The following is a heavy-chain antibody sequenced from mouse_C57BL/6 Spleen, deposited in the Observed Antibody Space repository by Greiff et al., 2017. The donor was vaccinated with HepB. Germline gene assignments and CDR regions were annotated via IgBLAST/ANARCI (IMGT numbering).Heavy chain of an antibody. V-gene: IGHV1-42*01. D-gene: IGHD4-1*01. CDR2: INPSTGGT. CDR1: GYSFTGYY. J-gene: IGHJ1*03. Sequence: EVQVVESGPELVKPGASVKISCKASGYSFTGYYMNWVKQSPEKSLEWIGEINPSTGGTTYNQKFKAKATLTVDKSSSTAYMQLKSLTSEDSAVYYCARRGKLRGYFDVWGTGTTVTVSS. CDR3: ARRGKLRGYFDV.